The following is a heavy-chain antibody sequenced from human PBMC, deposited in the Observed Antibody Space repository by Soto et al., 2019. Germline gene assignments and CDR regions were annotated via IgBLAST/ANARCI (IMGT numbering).Heavy chain of an antibody. CDR2: IYYSGST. CDR1: GGSISSSSYY. CDR3: ARRMVRGVNWFDP. V-gene: IGHV4-39*01. D-gene: IGHD3-10*01. J-gene: IGHJ5*02. Sequence: PSETLSLTCTVSGGSISSSSYYWGWIRQPPGKGLEWIGSIYYSGSTYYNPSLKSRVTISVDTSKNQFSLKLSSVTAADTAVYYCARRMVRGVNWFDPWGQGTLVTVSS.